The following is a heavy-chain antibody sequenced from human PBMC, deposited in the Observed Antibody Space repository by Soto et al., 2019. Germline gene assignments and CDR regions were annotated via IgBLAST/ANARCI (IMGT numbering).Heavy chain of an antibody. CDR1: GGSFSGYY. Sequence: SETLSLTCAVYGGSFSGYYWSWIRQPPGKGLEWIGEINHSGSTNYNPSLKSRVTISVDTSKNQFSLKLSSVTAADTAVYYCARGEIVVIPAAIGIYNWFDPWGQGTLVTVSS. J-gene: IGHJ5*02. V-gene: IGHV4-34*01. D-gene: IGHD2-2*02. CDR3: ARGEIVVIPAAIGIYNWFDP. CDR2: INHSGST.